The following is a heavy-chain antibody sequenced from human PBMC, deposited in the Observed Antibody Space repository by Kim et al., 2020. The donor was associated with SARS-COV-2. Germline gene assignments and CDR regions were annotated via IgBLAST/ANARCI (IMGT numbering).Heavy chain of an antibody. CDR3: AKRWAHCGGDCYSVGEPTFDY. CDR2: ISGSGGST. Sequence: GGSLRLSCAASGFTFSSYAMSWVRQAPGKGLEWVSAISGSGGSTYYADSVKGRFTISRDNSKNTLYLQMNSLRAEDTAVYYCAKRWAHCGGDCYSVGEPTFDYWGQGTLVTVSS. J-gene: IGHJ4*02. V-gene: IGHV3-23*01. CDR1: GFTFSSYA. D-gene: IGHD2-21*02.